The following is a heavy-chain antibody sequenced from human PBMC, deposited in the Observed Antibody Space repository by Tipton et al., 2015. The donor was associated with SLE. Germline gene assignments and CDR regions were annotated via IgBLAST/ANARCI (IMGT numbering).Heavy chain of an antibody. CDR3: ARGGLSFFDY. CDR2: FYYGGST. J-gene: IGHJ4*02. V-gene: IGHV4-59*11. D-gene: IGHD3-16*01. CDR1: GGSISSHY. Sequence: TLSLTCTVSGGSISSHYWSWIRQPPGKGLEWIGYFYYGGSTNYNPSLKSRVSISVDTSKNQFSLKLTSVTAADTAVYYCARGGLSFFDYWGQGALVTVSS.